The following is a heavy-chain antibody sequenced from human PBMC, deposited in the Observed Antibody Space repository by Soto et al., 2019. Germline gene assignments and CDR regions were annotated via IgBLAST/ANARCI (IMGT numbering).Heavy chain of an antibody. V-gene: IGHV3-30-3*01. CDR2: ISYDGSNK. CDR1: GFTFSSYA. Sequence: PGGSLRLSCAASGFTFSSYAMHWVRQAPGKGLEWVAVISYDGSNKYYADSVKGRFTISRDNSKNTLYLQMNSLRAEDTAVYYCARLVTGIAPDYWGQGTLVTVSS. J-gene: IGHJ4*02. D-gene: IGHD2-21*01. CDR3: ARLVTGIAPDY.